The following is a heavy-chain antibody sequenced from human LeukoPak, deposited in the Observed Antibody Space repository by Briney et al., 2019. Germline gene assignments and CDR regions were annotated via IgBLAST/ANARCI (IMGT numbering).Heavy chain of an antibody. V-gene: IGHV3-21*01. CDR2: ISSGSSAI. CDR1: GFTFNKAW. J-gene: IGHJ4*02. Sequence: GGSLRLSCGASGFTFNKAWMSWVRQAPGKGLEGVSIISSGSSAIFSADALKGRFTISRDDAKNLLYLDMNSLRAEDTAVYYCARGHTAVTRHFDFWGQGTLVTVSS. D-gene: IGHD4-17*01. CDR3: ARGHTAVTRHFDF.